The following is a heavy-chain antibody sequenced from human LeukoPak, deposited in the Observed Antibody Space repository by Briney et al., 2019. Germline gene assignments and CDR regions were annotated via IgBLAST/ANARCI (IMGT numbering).Heavy chain of an antibody. CDR1: GFTFSSYS. J-gene: IGHJ5*02. CDR3: ARGRHYDFWSGSPNVWFDP. CDR2: ISSSSSTM. D-gene: IGHD3-3*01. Sequence: GGSLRLSCAASGFTFSSYSMNWVRQAPGKGLEWVSYISSSSSTMYYADSVKGRFTISRDNAKNSLYLQMNSLRAEDTAVYYCARGRHYDFWSGSPNVWFDPWGQGTLVTVSS. V-gene: IGHV3-48*04.